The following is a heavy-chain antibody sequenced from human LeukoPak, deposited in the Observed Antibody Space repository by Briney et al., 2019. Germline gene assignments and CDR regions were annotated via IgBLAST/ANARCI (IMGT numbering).Heavy chain of an antibody. J-gene: IGHJ4*02. V-gene: IGHV3-48*03. CDR3: AKDFTSSWYVGYYFDY. Sequence: PGGSLRLSCAASGFTFSSYEMNWVRQAPGKGLQWVSYISSSGTTIYYADSVKGRFTISRDNSKNTLYLQMNSLRAEDTAVYYCAKDFTSSWYVGYYFDYWGQGTLVTVSS. CDR1: GFTFSSYE. D-gene: IGHD6-13*01. CDR2: ISSSGTTI.